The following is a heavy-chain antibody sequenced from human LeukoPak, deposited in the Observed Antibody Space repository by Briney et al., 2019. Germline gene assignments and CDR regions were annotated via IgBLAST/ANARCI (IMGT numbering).Heavy chain of an antibody. CDR2: INHSGST. V-gene: IGHV4-34*01. CDR1: GGSFSGYY. Sequence: SETLSLTCAVYGGSFSGYYWSWIRQPPGKGLEWIGEINHSGSTNYNPSLKSRVTISVDTSKNQFSLKLSSVTAADTAVYYCARVPNAYQLPYYFDYWGQGTLVTVSS. J-gene: IGHJ4*02. D-gene: IGHD2-2*01. CDR3: ARVPNAYQLPYYFDY.